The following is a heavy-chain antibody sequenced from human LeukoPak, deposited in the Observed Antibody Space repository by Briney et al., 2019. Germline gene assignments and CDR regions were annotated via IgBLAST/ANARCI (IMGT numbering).Heavy chain of an antibody. J-gene: IGHJ6*03. CDR2: IHSDGST. CDR1: RFTVSSNY. Sequence: GGSLRLSCATSRFTVSSNYMSWVRQAPGKGLEWVSVIHSDGSTHYADSMKGRFTISRDNSKNTLYLQMNSLRAEDTAVYYCARDDRYDYYMDVWGKGTTVTVSS. CDR3: ARDDRYDYYMDV. V-gene: IGHV3-53*01.